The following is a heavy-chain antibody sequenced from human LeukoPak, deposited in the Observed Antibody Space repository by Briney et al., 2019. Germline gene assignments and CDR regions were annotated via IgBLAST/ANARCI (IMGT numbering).Heavy chain of an antibody. CDR2: IGTAGDT. Sequence: PGGSLTLSCAVSGFTFSSYDMHGPRQATGKGLEWVSAIGTAGDTNYPGSVKGRVTISRENAKNSLYLQMNSLRAGDTAVYYCARGSRGPTGYYFDYWGQGILVTVSS. CDR1: GFTFSSYD. CDR3: ARGSRGPTGYYFDY. D-gene: IGHD6-25*01. J-gene: IGHJ4*02. V-gene: IGHV3-13*01.